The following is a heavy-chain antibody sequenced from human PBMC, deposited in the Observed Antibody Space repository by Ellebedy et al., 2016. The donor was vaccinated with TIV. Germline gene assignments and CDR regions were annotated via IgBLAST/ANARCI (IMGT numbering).Heavy chain of an antibody. CDR2: IYSGDSDA. V-gene: IGHV5-51*01. CDR1: GCMFTNHW. J-gene: IGHJ4*02. Sequence: GESLKISXHATGCMFTNHWIGCVPQHPGKGLGWVGIIYSGDSDARYSPSFQGLVTISSDKSISTAFLQWSGLKASDTAIYYCARLRDALADELDFWGQGTLVTV. D-gene: IGHD6-19*01. CDR3: ARLRDALADELDF.